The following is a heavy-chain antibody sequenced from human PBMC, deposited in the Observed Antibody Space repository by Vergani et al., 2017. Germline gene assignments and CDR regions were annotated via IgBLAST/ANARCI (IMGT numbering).Heavy chain of an antibody. J-gene: IGHJ6*03. D-gene: IGHD2-2*01. V-gene: IGHV4-34*01. Sequence: QVQLQQWGAGLLKPSETLSLTCAVYGGSFSGYYWSWIRQPPGKGLEWIGEINHSGSTNYNLSLKSRVTISVDTSKNQFSLKLSSVTAADTAVYYCARGIVVVPAKYYYMDVWGKGTTVTVSS. CDR2: INHSGST. CDR1: GGSFSGYY. CDR3: ARGIVVVPAKYYYMDV.